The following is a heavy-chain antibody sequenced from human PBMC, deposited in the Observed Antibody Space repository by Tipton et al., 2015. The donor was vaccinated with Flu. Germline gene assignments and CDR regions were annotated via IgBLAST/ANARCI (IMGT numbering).Heavy chain of an antibody. D-gene: IGHD6-19*01. CDR1: GFIFSSYG. J-gene: IGHJ3*02. Sequence: GSLRLSCAASGFIFSSYGMHWVRQAPGKGLEWVAFMRYDGTNKYYADSVKGRFTISRDNSKNTLYLQINSLRAEDTAVYYCARDARIGSGWYDAFDIWGQGIMVTVSS. CDR3: ARDARIGSGWYDAFDI. V-gene: IGHV3-30*02. CDR2: MRYDGTNK.